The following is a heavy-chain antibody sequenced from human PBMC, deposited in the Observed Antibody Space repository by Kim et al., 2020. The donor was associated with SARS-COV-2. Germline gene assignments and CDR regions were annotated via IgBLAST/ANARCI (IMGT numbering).Heavy chain of an antibody. J-gene: IGHJ3*02. V-gene: IGHV1-69*01. Sequence: AQQFQGRVTIAADESTSTAYMELSSMRSEDTAVYYCARDYGGNPGAFDIWCQGTMVTVSS. CDR3: ARDYGGNPGAFDI. D-gene: IGHD4-17*01.